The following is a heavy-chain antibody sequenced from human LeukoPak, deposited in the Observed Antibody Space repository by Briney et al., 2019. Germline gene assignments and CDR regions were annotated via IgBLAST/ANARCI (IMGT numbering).Heavy chain of an antibody. J-gene: IGHJ4*02. CDR1: GFAFSNFA. D-gene: IGHD6-19*01. CDR3: ARGGIQVSGIDEFDY. Sequence: PGGSLRLSCAASGFAFSNFAMSWVRQAPGKGLEWVSAMSGSGYYTYYVESVKGRFTISRDNSKNTLYLHMNSLRAEDTAVYYCARGGIQVSGIDEFDYWGQGTLVTVSS. CDR2: MSGSGYYT. V-gene: IGHV3-23*01.